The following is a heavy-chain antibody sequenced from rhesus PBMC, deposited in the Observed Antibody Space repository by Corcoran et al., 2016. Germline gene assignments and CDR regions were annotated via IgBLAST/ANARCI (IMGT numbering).Heavy chain of an antibody. V-gene: IGHV4-169*02. CDR2: FYGSSRTT. Sequence: QLQLQESGPGLVKPSETLSVTCAVSGGSISRSYWSWIRQAPGKGLEWMGYFYGSSRTTNYTPSRASRITLSIDTSKTQLTLKLSSVTAADTAVYYCASAPYYSGSYPPYYWGQGVLVTVSS. CDR1: GGSISRSY. D-gene: IGHD3-16*01. J-gene: IGHJ4*01. CDR3: ASAPYYSGSYPPYY.